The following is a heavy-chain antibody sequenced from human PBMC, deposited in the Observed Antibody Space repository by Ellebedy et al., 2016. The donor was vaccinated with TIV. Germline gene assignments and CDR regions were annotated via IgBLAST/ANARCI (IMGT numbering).Heavy chain of an antibody. CDR2: ISSSSSTI. CDR1: GFTFSSYS. V-gene: IGHV3-48*04. J-gene: IGHJ4*02. D-gene: IGHD1-26*01. CDR3: ARGGATLYDY. Sequence: GGSLRLSXAASGFTFSSYSMNWVRQAPGKGLEWVSYISSSSSTIYYADSVKGRFTISRDNAKNSLYLQMNSLRAEDTAVYYCARGGATLYDYWGQGTLVTVSS.